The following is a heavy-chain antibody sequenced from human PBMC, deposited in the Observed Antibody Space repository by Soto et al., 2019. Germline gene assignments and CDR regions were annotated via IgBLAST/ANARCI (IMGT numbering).Heavy chain of an antibody. Sequence: PGESLKISCKGSGCSFTSYWISWVRQMPGKGLEWMGRIDPSDSYTNYSPSFQGHVTISADKSISTAYLQWSSLKASDTAMYYCARLTSGYWVYYGMDVWGQGTTVTVSS. V-gene: IGHV5-10-1*01. D-gene: IGHD3-3*01. J-gene: IGHJ6*02. CDR3: ARLTSGYWVYYGMDV. CDR1: GCSFTSYW. CDR2: IDPSDSYT.